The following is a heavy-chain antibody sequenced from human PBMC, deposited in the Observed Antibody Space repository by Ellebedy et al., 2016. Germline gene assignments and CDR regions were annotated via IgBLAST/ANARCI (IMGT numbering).Heavy chain of an antibody. V-gene: IGHV1-2*02. Sequence: ASVKVSXXASGYTFTGYSLHWVRQAPGQGLEWMGWINPNSGGTNYAQKFQGRVTMTRDTSISTAYMDLSSLRSDDTAVYYCARFYGDYDEYFRHWGQGTLVIVSS. J-gene: IGHJ1*01. CDR3: ARFYGDYDEYFRH. CDR2: INPNSGGT. D-gene: IGHD4-17*01. CDR1: GYTFTGYS.